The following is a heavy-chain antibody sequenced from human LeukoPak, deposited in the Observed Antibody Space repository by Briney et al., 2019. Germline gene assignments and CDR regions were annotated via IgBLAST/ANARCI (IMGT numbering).Heavy chain of an antibody. Sequence: GGSLRLSCAASGFTFSSYAMSWVRQAPGKGLEWVSATSGSGGSTYYADSVRGRFTISRDNSKNTLYLQMNSLRAEDTAVYYCAKGPYTNSGGYFDYWGQGTLVTVSS. D-gene: IGHD6-13*01. CDR1: GFTFSSYA. V-gene: IGHV3-23*01. CDR3: AKGPYTNSGGYFDY. J-gene: IGHJ4*02. CDR2: TSGSGGST.